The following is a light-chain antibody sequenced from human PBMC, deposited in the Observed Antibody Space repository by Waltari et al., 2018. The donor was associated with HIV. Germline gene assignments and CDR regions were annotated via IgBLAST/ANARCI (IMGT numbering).Light chain of an antibody. Sequence: QSALTQPASVSGSPGQSITISCSGTSSDVGDYRSVSWYQLHPGKAPQLLIFQVNNLPSGVSIRFSGSKSGNTASLTISGLQTEDEGDYYCSSFAAGGTQVFGTGTKVTV. CDR1: SSDVGDYRS. CDR3: SSFAAGGTQV. J-gene: IGLJ1*01. CDR2: QVN. V-gene: IGLV2-14*01.